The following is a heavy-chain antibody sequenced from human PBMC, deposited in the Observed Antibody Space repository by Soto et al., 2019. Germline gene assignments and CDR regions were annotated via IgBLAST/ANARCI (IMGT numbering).Heavy chain of an antibody. V-gene: IGHV4-30-4*01. CDR3: ARVATVTMGCDY. Sequence: QVQLQESGPGLVKPSQTLSLTCTVSGGSISSGNYYWSWIRQPPGKGLEWIGYIYYSGSTYYNPYLKSRVTISVDTSKNQFSLKLSSVTAADTAVYYCARVATVTMGCDYWGQGTLVTVSS. D-gene: IGHD4-17*01. CDR1: GGSISSGNYY. CDR2: IYYSGST. J-gene: IGHJ4*02.